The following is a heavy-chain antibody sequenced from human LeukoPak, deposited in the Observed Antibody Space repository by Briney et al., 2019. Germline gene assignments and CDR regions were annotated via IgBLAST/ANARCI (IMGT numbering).Heavy chain of an antibody. D-gene: IGHD2-2*01. CDR2: ISWNSGSI. CDR3: ARGRDKYQLLSKNWFDP. Sequence: PGGSLRLSCAASRFTFDDYAMHWVRQAPGKGLEGFSGISWNSGSIGYPDSVQGRFTISRDNAKTSMYLQMNSLRAEATALYYCARGRDKYQLLSKNWFDPWGQGTLATVSS. CDR1: RFTFDDYA. J-gene: IGHJ5*02. V-gene: IGHV3-9*01.